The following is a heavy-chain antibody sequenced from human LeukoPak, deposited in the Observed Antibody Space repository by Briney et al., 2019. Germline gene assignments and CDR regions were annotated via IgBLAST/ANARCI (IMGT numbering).Heavy chain of an antibody. V-gene: IGHV4-61*08. CDR2: IYSSGST. D-gene: IGHD6-13*01. Sequence: SETLSLTCTVSGGSISSGDYYWSWIRQPPGKGLEWIGRIYSSGSTNYNPSLKSRVTMSVGTSKNQFSLKLTSVTAADTAVYYCARGSSSGFDYWGQGTLVTVSS. J-gene: IGHJ4*02. CDR3: ARGSSSGFDY. CDR1: GGSISSGDYY.